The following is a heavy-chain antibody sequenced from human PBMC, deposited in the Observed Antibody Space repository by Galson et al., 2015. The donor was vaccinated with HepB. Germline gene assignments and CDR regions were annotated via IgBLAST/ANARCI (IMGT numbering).Heavy chain of an antibody. Sequence: SVKVSCKASGYTFTSYGISWVRQAPGQGLEWMGWISAYNGNTNYAQKLQGRVTMTTDTSTSTAYMELRSLRSDDTAVYYCARDRRGSGSYYTDYWGQGTLVTVSS. CDR1: GYTFTSYG. CDR2: ISAYNGNT. CDR3: ARDRRGSGSYYTDY. D-gene: IGHD3-10*01. J-gene: IGHJ4*02. V-gene: IGHV1-18*01.